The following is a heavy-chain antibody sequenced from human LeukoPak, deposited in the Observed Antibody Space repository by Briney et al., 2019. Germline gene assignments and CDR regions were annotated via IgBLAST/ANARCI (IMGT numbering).Heavy chain of an antibody. D-gene: IGHD1-26*01. V-gene: IGHV4-31*03. CDR1: GGSLGSGSDY. J-gene: IGHJ4*02. Sequence: PSQTLSLTCTVSGGSLGSGSDYWSWIRQHPVKGLEWIGYIHDSGSTYYNPSLRGRVSMSLDAPDNQFSLKLTSVTAADTAVYYCARDAGEYVGGSAGHYFDYWGQGTLVTVSS. CDR2: IHDSGST. CDR3: ARDAGEYVGGSAGHYFDY.